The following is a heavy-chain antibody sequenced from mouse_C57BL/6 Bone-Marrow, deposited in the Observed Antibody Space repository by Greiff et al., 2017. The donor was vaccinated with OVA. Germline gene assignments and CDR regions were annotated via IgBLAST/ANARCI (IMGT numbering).Heavy chain of an antibody. V-gene: IGHV1-42*01. CDR3: AAYSNYVFYAKDY. CDR2: INPSTGGT. CDR1: GYSFTGYY. Sequence: VQLQQSGPELVKPGASVKISCKASGYSFTGYYMNWVKQSPEKSLEWIGEINPSTGGTNYNQKFKAKATLTVDKSSSTAYMQLKSLTSEDSAVYYCAAYSNYVFYAKDYWGQGTSVTVSS. J-gene: IGHJ4*01. D-gene: IGHD2-5*01.